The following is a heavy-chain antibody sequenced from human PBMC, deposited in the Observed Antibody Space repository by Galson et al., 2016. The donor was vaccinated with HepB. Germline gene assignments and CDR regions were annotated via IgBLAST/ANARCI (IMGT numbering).Heavy chain of an antibody. CDR1: GFAFSDYY. D-gene: IGHD5-12*01. CDR3: AREVATPGDY. Sequence: SLRLSCAASGFAFSDYYMTWIRQAPGQGLEWISYISSGSRNTYYADSVQGRFTVSRDNDRNPLYLQMNSLRAEDTAIYYCAREVATPGDYWGQGTLVTVSS. J-gene: IGHJ4*02. V-gene: IGHV3-11*01. CDR2: ISSGSRNT.